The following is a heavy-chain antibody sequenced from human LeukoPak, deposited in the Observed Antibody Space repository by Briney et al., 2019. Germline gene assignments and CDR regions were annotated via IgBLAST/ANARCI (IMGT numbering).Heavy chain of an antibody. CDR3: ARGYDFWSGYRPDY. V-gene: IGHV1-2*02. D-gene: IGHD3-3*01. Sequence: GASVKVSCKASGYTSTGYYMHWVRQAPGQGLEWMGWINPNSGGTNYAQKFQGRVTMTRDTSISTAYMELSRLRSDDTAVYYCARGYDFWSGYRPDYWGQGTLVTVSS. CDR2: INPNSGGT. CDR1: GYTSTGYY. J-gene: IGHJ4*02.